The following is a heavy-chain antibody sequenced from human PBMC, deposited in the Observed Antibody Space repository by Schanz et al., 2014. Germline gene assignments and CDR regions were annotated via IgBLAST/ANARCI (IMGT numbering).Heavy chain of an antibody. V-gene: IGHV1-18*01. CDR3: ARDLTVDTGYVVHYYYYGMDV. CDR1: GYTFTAYG. Sequence: VQSVHSGTEVQKLGASVKVSCQTSGYTFTAYGINWVRQAPGQGLEWIGWISAQTGDTRYAQKMQGRVTMTRDVSSTTAFLELRSLRSEDTAVYFCARDLTVDTGYVVHYYYYGMDVWGQGTTVTVSS. CDR2: ISAQTGDT. D-gene: IGHD5-12*01. J-gene: IGHJ6*02.